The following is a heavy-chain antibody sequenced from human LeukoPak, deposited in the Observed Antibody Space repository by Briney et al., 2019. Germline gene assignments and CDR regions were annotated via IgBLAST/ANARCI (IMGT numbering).Heavy chain of an antibody. CDR1: GYSFTNYW. D-gene: IGHD6-6*01. CDR3: ARQYSSSSEGEYFDY. Sequence: GESLKISCKGFGYSFTNYWIGWVRQMPGKGLEWMGIIYPGDSDTRYSPSFQGQVTISADKSISTAYLQWSSLKASDTAMYYCARQYSSSSEGEYFDYWGQGTLVTVSS. V-gene: IGHV5-51*01. CDR2: IYPGDSDT. J-gene: IGHJ4*02.